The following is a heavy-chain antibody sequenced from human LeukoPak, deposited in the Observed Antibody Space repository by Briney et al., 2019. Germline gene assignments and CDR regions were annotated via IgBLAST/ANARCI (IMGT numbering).Heavy chain of an antibody. CDR1: GYTFTSYG. V-gene: IGHV1-18*01. J-gene: IGHJ4*02. Sequence: VASVKVSCKASGYTFTSYGISWARQAPGQGLEWMGWISAYNGNTNYAQKLQGRVTMTTDTSTSTAYMELRSLRSDDTAVYYCATALITIFGVVWGQGTLVTVSS. CDR3: ATALITIFGVV. D-gene: IGHD3-3*01. CDR2: ISAYNGNT.